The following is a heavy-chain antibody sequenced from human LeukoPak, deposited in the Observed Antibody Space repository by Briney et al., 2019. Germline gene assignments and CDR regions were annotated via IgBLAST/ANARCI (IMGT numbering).Heavy chain of an antibody. CDR1: GFTFDVYA. J-gene: IGHJ3*02. CDR2: ISWNSGRI. D-gene: IGHD3-22*01. CDR3: AKDRWYYDSSGYGAFDI. V-gene: IGHV3-9*01. Sequence: PGGSLSLSCAASGFTFDVYAMQWVRQAPGKGLEWVSGISWNSGRIGYADSVKGRFTISRDNAKNSLYLQMNSVRGEDTAFDYCAKDRWYYDSSGYGAFDIWGQGTMVTVSS.